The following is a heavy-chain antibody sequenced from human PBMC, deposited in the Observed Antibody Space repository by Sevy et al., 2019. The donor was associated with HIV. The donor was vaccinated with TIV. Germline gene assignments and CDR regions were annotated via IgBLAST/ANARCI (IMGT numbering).Heavy chain of an antibody. CDR2: IHPADSDT. CDR3: ARQGDLDYFDY. V-gene: IGHV5-51*01. Sequence: GESLKISCKGTGYNFTPYWVGWVRQKPGQGLEWLGIIHPADSDTGYSPSFEGQVTISVDNSITTVYLQWSSLKAPDTAMYYCARQGDLDYFDYWGQGTLVTVSS. D-gene: IGHD1-1*01. J-gene: IGHJ4*02. CDR1: GYNFTPYW.